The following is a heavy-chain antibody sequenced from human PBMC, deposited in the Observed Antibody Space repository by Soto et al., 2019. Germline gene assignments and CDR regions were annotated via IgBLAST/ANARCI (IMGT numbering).Heavy chain of an antibody. CDR3: AGDSGTGGNRGFVP. J-gene: IGHJ5*02. Sequence: SRRRSCGVAGLTFRSYALHWVRQAPGQGLEWVAVTLSDGSNNFYAVVVKGRFIVSRDNTKYAVYLQMNSLRPEAAAVYFCAGDSGTGGNRGFVPWRQGTLVTVSS. V-gene: IGHV3-30-3*01. CDR1: GLTFRSYA. D-gene: IGHD5-12*01. CDR2: TLSDGSNN.